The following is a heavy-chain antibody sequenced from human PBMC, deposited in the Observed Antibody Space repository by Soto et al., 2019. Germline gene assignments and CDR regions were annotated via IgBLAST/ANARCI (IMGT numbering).Heavy chain of an antibody. Sequence: PGGSLRLSCAASGFTFSSYAMSWVRQAPGKGLEWVSTVSVSGGTTYYADSVKGRFTISRDNPKNTLYLQMNSLRVEDTAAYYCAKGSPLFGVAPPLAPSDYWGQGTLVTVSS. CDR3: AKGSPLFGVAPPLAPSDY. J-gene: IGHJ4*02. CDR2: VSVSGGTT. D-gene: IGHD3-3*01. V-gene: IGHV3-23*01. CDR1: GFTFSSYA.